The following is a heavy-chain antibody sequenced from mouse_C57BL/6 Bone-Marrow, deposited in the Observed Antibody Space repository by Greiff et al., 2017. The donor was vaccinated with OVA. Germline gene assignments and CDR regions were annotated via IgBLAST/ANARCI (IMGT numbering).Heavy chain of an antibody. D-gene: IGHD2-2*01. CDR3: ARDVGYPFAY. CDR2: SRNKANDYTT. CDR1: GFTFSDFY. J-gene: IGHJ3*01. V-gene: IGHV7-1*01. Sequence: EVKLMESGGGLVQSGRSLRLSCATSGFTFSDFYMEWVRQAPGKGLEWIAASRNKANDYTTEYSASVQGRFIVSRDTSQSILYLQMNALRAEDTAIYYCARDVGYPFAYWGQGTLVTVSA.